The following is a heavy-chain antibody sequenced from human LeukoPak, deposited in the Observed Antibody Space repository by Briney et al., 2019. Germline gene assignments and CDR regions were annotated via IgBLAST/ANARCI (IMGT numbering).Heavy chain of an antibody. Sequence: GGSLRLSCAASGFTFSSYAMSWVRQAPGKGLEWVSAISGSGGSTYYADSVKGRFTISRDNSKNTLYLQMNSLRAEDTAVYYCARDGGIVGAAFDYWGQGTLVTVSS. J-gene: IGHJ4*02. D-gene: IGHD1-26*01. CDR3: ARDGGIVGAAFDY. CDR1: GFTFSSYA. CDR2: ISGSGGST. V-gene: IGHV3-23*01.